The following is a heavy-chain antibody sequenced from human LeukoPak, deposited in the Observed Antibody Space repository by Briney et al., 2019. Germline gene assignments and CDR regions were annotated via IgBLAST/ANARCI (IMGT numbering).Heavy chain of an antibody. CDR2: ISEDGTNK. D-gene: IGHD2-15*01. Sequence: GGSLRLSCAASGFTFSTYAMLWVRQAPGKGLEWVASISEDGTNKDYADSVKGRFTISRDNSRNTLYVYLQMDSLRADDTAVYYCARGSDIGYYFDYWGQGTLVTVSS. CDR1: GFTFSTYA. J-gene: IGHJ4*02. V-gene: IGHV3-30-3*01. CDR3: ARGSDIGYYFDY.